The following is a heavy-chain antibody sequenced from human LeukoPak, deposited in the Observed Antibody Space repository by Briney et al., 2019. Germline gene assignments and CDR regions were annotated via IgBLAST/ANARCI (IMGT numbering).Heavy chain of an antibody. Sequence: ASVTVSCKASGYTFNNYGITWVRQAPGQGLEWMGWISVYDGNTNYAQKLQGRLTMTTDTSTSTAYMELRSLRSDDTAVYYCARDFVTYYYDSSGYYESNWFDPWGQGTLVTVSS. D-gene: IGHD3-22*01. J-gene: IGHJ5*02. CDR3: ARDFVTYYYDSSGYYESNWFDP. CDR1: GYTFNNYG. V-gene: IGHV1-18*01. CDR2: ISVYDGNT.